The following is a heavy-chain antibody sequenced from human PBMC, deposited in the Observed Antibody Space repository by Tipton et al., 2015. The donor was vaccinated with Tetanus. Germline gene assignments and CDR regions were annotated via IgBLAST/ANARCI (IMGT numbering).Heavy chain of an antibody. CDR3: VEDRSAGGPGAS. CDR1: GFTFDDYG. J-gene: IGHJ5*02. V-gene: IGHV3-9*01. D-gene: IGHD4-23*01. CDR2: ITWNSGVI. Sequence: RSLRLSCAASGFTFDDYGMHWVRQVPGKGLEWVSGITWNSGVIAYADSVKGRLTISRDNPKNMLYLQMNSLRAEDTAVYYCVEDRSAGGPGASWGQGALVTVAS.